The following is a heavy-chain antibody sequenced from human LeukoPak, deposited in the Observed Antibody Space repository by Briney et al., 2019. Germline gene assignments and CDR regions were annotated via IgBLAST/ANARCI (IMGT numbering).Heavy chain of an antibody. Sequence: KESGPTLVKPTQTLTLTCTFSGFSLTTTGVGVGWIRQPPGKALEWLALIYWDDGKRYSQSLKSRLTISRDISRNHVVLTMTNMDPLDTATYYCAHSGGYCTHSTCYDHFDKWGQGTLVTVSS. CDR3: AHSGGYCTHSTCYDHFDK. V-gene: IGHV2-5*02. CDR1: GFSLTTTGVG. J-gene: IGHJ4*02. CDR2: IYWDDGK. D-gene: IGHD2-15*01.